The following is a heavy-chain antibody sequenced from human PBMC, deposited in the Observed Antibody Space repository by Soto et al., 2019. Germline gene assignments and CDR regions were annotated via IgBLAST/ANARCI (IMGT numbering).Heavy chain of an antibody. J-gene: IGHJ5*02. CDR1: GYTFISYA. CDR2: INAGNGNT. D-gene: IGHD2-2*02. CDR3: ARDGQPLLYLEPNWFDP. Sequence: ASVKVSCKASGYTFISYAMHWVRQAPGQRLEWMGWINAGNGNTKYSQKFQGRVTITRDTSASTAYMELSSLRSEDTAVYYCARDGQPLLYLEPNWFDPWGQGTLVTVSS. V-gene: IGHV1-3*01.